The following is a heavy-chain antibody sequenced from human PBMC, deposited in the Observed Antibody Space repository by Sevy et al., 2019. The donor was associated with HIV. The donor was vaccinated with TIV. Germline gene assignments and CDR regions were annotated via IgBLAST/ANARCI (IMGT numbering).Heavy chain of an antibody. CDR1: GFTFSKYS. CDR2: LAFGCGEI. CDR3: AREGCTKPHDY. Sequence: GGSLRLSCAASGFTFSKYSMSWVRQPPGKGLEWVSILAFGCGEINYADSVKGRFTISGDNSKGSVNLQMNNLRPEDTAVYYCAREGCTKPHDYWGQGTLVTVSS. V-gene: IGHV3-23*01. D-gene: IGHD2-8*01. J-gene: IGHJ4*02.